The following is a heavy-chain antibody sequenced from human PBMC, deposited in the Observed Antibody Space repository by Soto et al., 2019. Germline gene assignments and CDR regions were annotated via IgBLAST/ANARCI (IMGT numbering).Heavy chain of an antibody. V-gene: IGHV1-2*04. CDR2: INPNGGVT. D-gene: IGHD5-12*01. CDR1: GDTFNDYY. CDR3: ARESGGATATLDYYYFYMGV. Sequence: QVQLVQSGAEVKRPGASVTVSCRSSGDTFNDYYIHWVRQAPGQGLEWMGWINPNGGVTKYAQKFQGWVSMTRDTSIRTVDMQLSRLRSDDTAVYYCARESGGATATLDYYYFYMGVWGTGTTVTVSS. J-gene: IGHJ6*03.